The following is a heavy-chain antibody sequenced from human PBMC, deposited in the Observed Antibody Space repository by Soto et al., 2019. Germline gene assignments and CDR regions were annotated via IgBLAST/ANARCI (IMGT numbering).Heavy chain of an antibody. Sequence: ASVKVSCKASGYTFTSYDINWVRQATGQGLEWMGWMNPNSGNTGYAQKFQGRVTMTRNTSISTAYMELSSLRSEDTAVYYCAINAPGYSSGWGDAFDIWGQGTMVTVSS. D-gene: IGHD6-19*01. V-gene: IGHV1-8*01. J-gene: IGHJ3*02. CDR3: AINAPGYSSGWGDAFDI. CDR1: GYTFTSYD. CDR2: MNPNSGNT.